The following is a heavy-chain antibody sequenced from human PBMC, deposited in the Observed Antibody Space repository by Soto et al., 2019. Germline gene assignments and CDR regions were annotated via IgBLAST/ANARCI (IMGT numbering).Heavy chain of an antibody. CDR2: IYYSGST. V-gene: IGHV4-61*01. D-gene: IGHD4-17*01. CDR1: GGSVSSGSYY. J-gene: IGHJ6*02. CDR3: ARDPGVTTSRGYYGMDV. Sequence: PSETLSLTCTVSGGSVSSGSYYWSWIRQPPGKGLEWIGYIYYSGSTNYNPSLKSRVTLSVDTSKNQFSLKLSSVTAADTAVYYCARDPGVTTSRGYYGMDVWGQGTTVTVSS.